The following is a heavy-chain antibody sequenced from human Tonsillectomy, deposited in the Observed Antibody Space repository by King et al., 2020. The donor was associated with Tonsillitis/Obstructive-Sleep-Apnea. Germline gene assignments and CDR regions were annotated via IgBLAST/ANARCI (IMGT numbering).Heavy chain of an antibody. CDR1: GYTFSSYG. D-gene: IGHD2-2*02. Sequence: QLVQSGAEVKKPGASVKVSCKASGYTFSSYGIIWVRQAPGQGLEWMGWISVYKDNTNYAQKFQGRVTMTTDTSTSTAYMELRSLRSDDTALDYCARGPRYCSSTSCYKAYYYYMDVWGKGTTVTVSS. V-gene: IGHV1-18*01. J-gene: IGHJ6*03. CDR2: ISVYKDNT. CDR3: ARGPRYCSSTSCYKAYYYYMDV.